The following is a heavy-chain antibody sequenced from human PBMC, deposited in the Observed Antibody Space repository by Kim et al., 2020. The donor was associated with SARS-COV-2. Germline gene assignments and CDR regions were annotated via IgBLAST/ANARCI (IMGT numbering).Heavy chain of an antibody. V-gene: IGHV3-23*01. D-gene: IGHD6-19*01. J-gene: IGHJ3*02. CDR1: GFTFSSYA. CDR2: ISGSGGST. CDR3: ATSYRIAVADSDAFDI. Sequence: GGSLRLSCAASGFTFSSYAMSWVRQAPGKGLEWVSAISGSGGSTYYADSVKGRFTISRDNSKNTLYLQMNSLRAEDTAVYYCATSYRIAVADSDAFDIWGQGTMVTVSS.